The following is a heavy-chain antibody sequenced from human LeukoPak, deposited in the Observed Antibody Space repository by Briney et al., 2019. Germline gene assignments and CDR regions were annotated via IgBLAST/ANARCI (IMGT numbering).Heavy chain of an antibody. D-gene: IGHD4-11*01. Sequence: GESLKISCKGSGYSFTSYWIGWVRQMPGKGLEWTGIIYPGDSDTRYSPSFQGQVTISADKSISTAYLQWSSLKASDTAMYYCARTPPRGYSNYYFDYWGQGTLVTVSS. CDR3: ARTPPRGYSNYYFDY. V-gene: IGHV5-51*01. CDR1: GYSFTSYW. CDR2: IYPGDSDT. J-gene: IGHJ4*02.